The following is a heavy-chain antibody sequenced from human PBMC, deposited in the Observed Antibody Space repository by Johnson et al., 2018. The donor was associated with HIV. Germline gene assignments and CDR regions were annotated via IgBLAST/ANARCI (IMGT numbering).Heavy chain of an antibody. V-gene: IGHV3-64*01. J-gene: IGHJ3*02. Sequence: VQLVESGGGVVQPGRSLRLSCAASGFRFRSYVMHWVRQAPGKGLEYVSVISSNGGSTYYANSVKGRFTISRDNSKNTLYLQMGTLRAEDMAVYYCARSGYYYDSSGYQDAFDIWGQGTMVTVSS. CDR1: GFRFRSYV. CDR2: ISSNGGST. D-gene: IGHD3-22*01. CDR3: ARSGYYYDSSGYQDAFDI.